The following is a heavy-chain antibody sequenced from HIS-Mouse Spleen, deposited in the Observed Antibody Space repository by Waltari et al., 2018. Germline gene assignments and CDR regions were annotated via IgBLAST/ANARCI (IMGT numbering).Heavy chain of an antibody. CDR2: IYYSGST. Sequence: QLQLQESGPGLVKPSETLSLTCTVSGGSISSSSYYWGWIRQPPGKGLEWIGSIYYSGSTYYNPSLKSRVTISVDTSKNQFSLKLSSVTAADTAVYYCARGGNYDILTGYHAFDIWGQGTMVTVSS. CDR3: ARGGNYDILTGYHAFDI. V-gene: IGHV4-39*07. CDR1: GGSISSSSYY. D-gene: IGHD3-9*01. J-gene: IGHJ3*02.